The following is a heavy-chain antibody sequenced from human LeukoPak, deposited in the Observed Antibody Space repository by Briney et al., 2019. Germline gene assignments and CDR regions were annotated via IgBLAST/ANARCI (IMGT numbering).Heavy chain of an antibody. D-gene: IGHD6-13*01. Sequence: ASVKVSCKASGYTFTDYFIQWVRQAPGQGLEWMGRINPNTGGTDYAQKFQGRVTMTRDTSITTAYMELSRLTSDDTAIYYCAKVPPSITAAGNWLGPWGQGALVTVSS. CDR3: AKVPPSITAAGNWLGP. CDR1: GYTFTDYF. V-gene: IGHV1-2*06. J-gene: IGHJ5*02. CDR2: INPNTGGT.